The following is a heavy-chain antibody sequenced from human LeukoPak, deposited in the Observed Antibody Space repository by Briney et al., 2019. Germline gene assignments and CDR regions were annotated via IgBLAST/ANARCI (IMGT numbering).Heavy chain of an antibody. CDR2: ITSDGTTT. Sequence: GGSLRLSCVASGFSFSIYWMHWVRQAPGKGLVWVSRITSDGTTTRYADSVKGRFTISRDNAKNTLYLQMNSLRAEDTAVYYCVREYPASFDYWGQGTLVTVSS. V-gene: IGHV3-74*01. CDR3: VREYPASFDY. CDR1: GFSFSIYW. J-gene: IGHJ4*02.